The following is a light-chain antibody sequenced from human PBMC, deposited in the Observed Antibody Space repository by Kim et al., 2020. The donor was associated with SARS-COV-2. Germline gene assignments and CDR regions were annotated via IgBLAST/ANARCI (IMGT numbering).Light chain of an antibody. CDR1: QDLSPY. J-gene: IGKJ4*01. V-gene: IGKV1-27*01. Sequence: ASVVYRVTIPCRSSQDLSPYFAWYQEKPGKVPKLLIHSTFSLKLGVPSRFSGSGSGTDFTLTISSLQPEDVATYYCQSYNSALLTFGGGTTVDIK. CDR3: QSYNSALLT. CDR2: STF.